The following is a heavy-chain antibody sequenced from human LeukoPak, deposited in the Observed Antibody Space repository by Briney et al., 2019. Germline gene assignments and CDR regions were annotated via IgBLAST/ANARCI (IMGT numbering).Heavy chain of an antibody. J-gene: IGHJ4*02. CDR3: ASSSPSAGYPFDY. Sequence: PGGSLRLSCAASGFTFSSYSMNWVRQAPGKGLEWVSSISSSSSYIYYADSVKGRFTTSRDNAKNSLYLQMNSLRAEDTAVYYCASSSPSAGYPFDYWGQGTLVTVSS. V-gene: IGHV3-21*01. CDR2: ISSSSSYI. CDR1: GFTFSSYS. D-gene: IGHD3-9*01.